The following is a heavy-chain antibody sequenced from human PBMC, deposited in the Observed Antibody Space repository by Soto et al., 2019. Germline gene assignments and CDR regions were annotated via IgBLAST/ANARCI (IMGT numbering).Heavy chain of an antibody. CDR3: ARDAVRVYDFWSANTKYYMDV. CDR1: GFTFSDYY. CDR2: ISSSGSTI. V-gene: IGHV3-11*01. D-gene: IGHD3-3*01. J-gene: IGHJ6*03. Sequence: GGSLRLSCAASGFTFSDYYMSWIRQAPGKGLEWVSYISSSGSTIYYADSVKGRFTISRDNAKNSLYLQMNSLRAEDTAVYYCARDAVRVYDFWSANTKYYMDVWGKGTTVTVSS.